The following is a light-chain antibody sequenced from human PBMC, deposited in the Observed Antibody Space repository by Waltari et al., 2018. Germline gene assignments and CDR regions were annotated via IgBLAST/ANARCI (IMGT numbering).Light chain of an antibody. Sequence: DIQMTQAPSSLSASVGDRVNITCRASQDITKWLAWYQQQPERAPKSLIFASSVLHSGVPSRFSGSLSGTNFTLTITNLQPEDFATYYCQQYHSFPFSFGPGTRVDI. CDR1: QDITKW. V-gene: IGKV1D-16*01. CDR3: QQYHSFPFS. CDR2: ASS. J-gene: IGKJ3*01.